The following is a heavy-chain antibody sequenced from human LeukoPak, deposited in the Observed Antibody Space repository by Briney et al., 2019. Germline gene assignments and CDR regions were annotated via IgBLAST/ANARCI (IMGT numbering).Heavy chain of an antibody. Sequence: ASVKVSCKASGYTFTGYYMHWVRQAPGQGPEWMGWINPNSGGTNYAQKFQGRVTMTRDTSISTAYMELSRLRSDDTAVYYCARETEYYYDSSGYYPHAFDIWGQGTMVTVSS. CDR1: GYTFTGYY. D-gene: IGHD3-22*01. V-gene: IGHV1-2*02. CDR2: INPNSGGT. J-gene: IGHJ3*02. CDR3: ARETEYYYDSSGYYPHAFDI.